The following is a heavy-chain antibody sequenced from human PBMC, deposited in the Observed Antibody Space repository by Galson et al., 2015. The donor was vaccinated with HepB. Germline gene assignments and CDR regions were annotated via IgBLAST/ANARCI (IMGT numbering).Heavy chain of an antibody. CDR3: ARGVRNWYPTRAEYLDY. D-gene: IGHD6-13*01. CDR2: LSYDGNNQ. CDR1: EFSFSTYA. J-gene: IGHJ1*01. V-gene: IGHV3-30*04. Sequence: SLRLSCAGSEFSFSTYAMHWVRQAPGKGLEWVAVLSYDGNNQYHVDSVKGRFTISRDNYKSTLYLQMNSLRAEDTAVYYCARGVRNWYPTRAEYLDYWGQGTPVTVSS.